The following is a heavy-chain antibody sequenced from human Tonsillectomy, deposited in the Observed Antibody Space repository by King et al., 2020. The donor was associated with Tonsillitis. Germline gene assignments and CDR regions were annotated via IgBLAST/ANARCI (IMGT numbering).Heavy chain of an antibody. CDR2: TNPRDSDT. CDR3: ARTFGQGLPND. Sequence: QLVQSGAEVKKPGESLKISCEGSGYSFTNNWIGWVRQMPGKGLEWMGITNPRDSDTRYSPYFQGQVTISADKAINTAYLQWSSRKASDTAIYYCARTFGQGLPNDWGQGTPVTVSS. J-gene: IGHJ4*02. CDR1: GYSFTNNW. D-gene: IGHD6-25*01. V-gene: IGHV5-51*01.